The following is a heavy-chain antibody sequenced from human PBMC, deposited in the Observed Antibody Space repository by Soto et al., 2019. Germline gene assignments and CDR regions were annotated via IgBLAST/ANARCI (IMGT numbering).Heavy chain of an antibody. CDR3: ARWAYCSGGSCYRSYYLDY. CDR2: ISSSSSYI. V-gene: IGHV3-21*01. Sequence: EVQLVESGGGLVKPGGSLRLSCAASGFTFSSYSMNWVRQAPGKGLEWVSSISSSSSYIYYADSVKGRFTISRDNAKKSLYLQMNSLRAEDTAVYYCARWAYCSGGSCYRSYYLDYWGQGTLVTVSS. D-gene: IGHD2-15*01. CDR1: GFTFSSYS. J-gene: IGHJ4*02.